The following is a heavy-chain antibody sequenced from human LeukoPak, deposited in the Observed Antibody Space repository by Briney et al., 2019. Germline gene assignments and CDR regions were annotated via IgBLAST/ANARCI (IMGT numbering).Heavy chain of an antibody. J-gene: IGHJ4*02. D-gene: IGHD3-3*01. CDR3: ARDLGFWSGPDY. CDR1: GXSISSYY. CDR2: IYSSGST. Sequence: SETLSLTCTVSGXSISSYYWSWIRQPAGKGLQWIGRIYSSGSTNYNPSLKSRVTMSVDTSKNQFSLRLSSVTAADTAVYYCARDLGFWSGPDYWGQGTLVTVSS. V-gene: IGHV4-4*07.